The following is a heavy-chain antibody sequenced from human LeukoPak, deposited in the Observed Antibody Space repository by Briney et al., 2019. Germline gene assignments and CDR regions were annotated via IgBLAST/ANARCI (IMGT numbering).Heavy chain of an antibody. CDR1: GFTFSSYA. V-gene: IGHV3-21*01. J-gene: IGHJ6*02. D-gene: IGHD3-9*01. CDR3: ARNLWGITIFWLDV. Sequence: GGSLRLSCAASGFTFSSYAMSWVRQAPGKGLEWVSSISSSSSYIYYADSVKGRFTISRDDAKNSLYLQMNSLRAEDTAVYYCARNLWGITIFWLDVWGQGTTVTVSS. CDR2: ISSSSSYI.